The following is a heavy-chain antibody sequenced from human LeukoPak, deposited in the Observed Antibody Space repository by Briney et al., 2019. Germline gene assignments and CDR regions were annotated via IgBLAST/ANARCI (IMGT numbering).Heavy chain of an antibody. CDR1: GGSISSGRYY. V-gene: IGHV4-61*02. Sequence: SETLSLTCTVSGGSISSGRYYWSWIRQPAGKGLEWIGRIYTSGSTNYNPSLKSRVTISVDTSKNQFSLKLSSVTAADTAVYYCARDLYSGSYGGYFQHWGQGTLVTVSS. D-gene: IGHD1-26*01. CDR2: IYTSGST. J-gene: IGHJ1*01. CDR3: ARDLYSGSYGGYFQH.